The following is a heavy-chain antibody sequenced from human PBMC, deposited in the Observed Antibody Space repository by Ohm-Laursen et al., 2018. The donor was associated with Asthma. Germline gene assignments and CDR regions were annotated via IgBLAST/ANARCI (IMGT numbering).Heavy chain of an antibody. D-gene: IGHD6-13*01. CDR3: ASFHSSIWLYYFDY. J-gene: IGHJ4*02. CDR1: GFTFSDYY. V-gene: IGHV3-11*06. CDR2: ISSSSSYT. Sequence: GSLRLSCSASGFTFSDYYMSWIRQAPGKGLEWVSYISSSSSYTNYADSVKGRFTISRDNAKNSLYLQMNSLRAEDTAVYYCASFHSSIWLYYFDYWGQGTLVTVSS.